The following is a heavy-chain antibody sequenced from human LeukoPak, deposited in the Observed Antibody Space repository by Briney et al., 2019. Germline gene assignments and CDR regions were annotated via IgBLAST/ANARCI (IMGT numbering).Heavy chain of an antibody. D-gene: IGHD3-22*01. CDR1: GFTFSSYG. V-gene: IGHV3-30*02. CDR3: ARHVVAVGFDY. CDR2: IRYDTRNE. Sequence: GGSLRLSCAASGFTFSSYGMHWVRQAPGKGLEWVAFIRYDTRNEYYADSVEGRFTISRDNSKNTLYLQMNSLRPEDTAVYYCARHVVAVGFDYWGQGTLVTVSS. J-gene: IGHJ4*02.